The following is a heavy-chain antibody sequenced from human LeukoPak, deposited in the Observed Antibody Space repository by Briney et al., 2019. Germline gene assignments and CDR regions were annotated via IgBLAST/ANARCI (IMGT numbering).Heavy chain of an antibody. CDR2: IYNSGST. CDR3: ARVQAYGGKGYFDY. J-gene: IGHJ4*02. CDR1: GGSISSYY. V-gene: IGHV4-59*01. Sequence: PSETLSLSCTVSGGSISSYYWSWIRQPPGKGLEWIGYIYNSGSTNYNPSLKSRVTISVDTSKNQFSLKLSSVTAADTAVYYCARVQAYGGKGYFDYWGQGTLVTVSS. D-gene: IGHD4-23*01.